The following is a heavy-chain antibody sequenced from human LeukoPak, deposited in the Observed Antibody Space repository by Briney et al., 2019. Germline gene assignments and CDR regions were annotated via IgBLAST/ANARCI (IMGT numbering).Heavy chain of an antibody. CDR3: ARALQWLVPEYFQH. D-gene: IGHD6-19*01. J-gene: IGHJ1*01. V-gene: IGHV1-2*02. Sequence: GASVKVSCKASGHTFTGYYMHWVRQAPGQGLEWMGWINPNSGGTNYAQKFQGRVTMTRDTSISTAYMELSRLRSDDTAVYYCARALQWLVPEYFQHWGQGTLVTVSS. CDR1: GHTFTGYY. CDR2: INPNSGGT.